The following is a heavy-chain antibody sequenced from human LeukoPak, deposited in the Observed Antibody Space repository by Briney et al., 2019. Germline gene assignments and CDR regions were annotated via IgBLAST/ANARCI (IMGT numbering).Heavy chain of an antibody. J-gene: IGHJ4*02. D-gene: IGHD3-22*01. CDR3: ARDYYYDSSGSFDY. Sequence: ASVKVSCEASGYTFTSYGISWVRQAPGQGLEWMGWISAYNGNTNYAQKLQGRVTMTTDTSTSTAYMELRSLRSDDTAVYYCARDYYYDSSGSFDYWGQGTLVTVSS. CDR2: ISAYNGNT. V-gene: IGHV1-18*01. CDR1: GYTFTSYG.